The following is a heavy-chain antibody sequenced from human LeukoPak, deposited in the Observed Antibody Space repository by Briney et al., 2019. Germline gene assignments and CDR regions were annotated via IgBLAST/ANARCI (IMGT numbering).Heavy chain of an antibody. Sequence: SETLSLTCAVFGGSFDGYYWSWIRQPPGKGLEWIGEITYDGSTNYNPSLKSRVTISVDTSKIQFSLNLSSVTAADTAIYYCARGLASGYPPIPFDYWGQGTQVAVSS. CDR2: ITYDGST. D-gene: IGHD3-3*01. V-gene: IGHV4-34*01. J-gene: IGHJ4*02. CDR3: ARGLASGYPPIPFDY. CDR1: GGSFDGYY.